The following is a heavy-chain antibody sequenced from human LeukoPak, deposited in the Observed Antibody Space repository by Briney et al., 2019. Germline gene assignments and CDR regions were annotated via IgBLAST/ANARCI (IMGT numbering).Heavy chain of an antibody. CDR2: INPSGCST. Sequence: ASVKVSCKASVYIFTSYYMHWVRQAGGQGLEGMGIINPSGCSTSYAQKFQGRVPMTRDTSKSTDHMELSSLRSEDTAVYYCARENTYYFWNGHNWFDPWGQGTLVTVSS. J-gene: IGHJ5*02. D-gene: IGHD3-3*01. CDR3: ARENTYYFWNGHNWFDP. V-gene: IGHV1-46*03. CDR1: VYIFTSYY.